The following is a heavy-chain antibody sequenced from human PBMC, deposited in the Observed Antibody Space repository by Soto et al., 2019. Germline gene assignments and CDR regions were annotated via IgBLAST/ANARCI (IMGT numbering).Heavy chain of an antibody. CDR3: ARPHYCSSTSCYEAFDY. J-gene: IGHJ4*02. D-gene: IGHD2-2*01. V-gene: IGHV4-39*01. Sequence: QLQLQESGPGLVKPSETLSLTCTVSGGSISSSSYYWGWIRQPPGKGLEWIGSIYYSGSTYSNPSLKSRVTISVDTSKNQFSLKLSSVTAADTAVYYCARPHYCSSTSCYEAFDYWGQGTLVTVSS. CDR2: IYYSGST. CDR1: GGSISSSSYY.